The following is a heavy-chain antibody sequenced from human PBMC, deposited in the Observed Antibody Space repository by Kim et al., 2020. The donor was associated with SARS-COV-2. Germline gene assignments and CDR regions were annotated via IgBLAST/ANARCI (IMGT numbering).Heavy chain of an antibody. D-gene: IGHD7-27*01. CDR2: TT. J-gene: IGHJ4*02. Sequence: TTEYAASVKGRFTISRDDSKSIAYLQMNSLKTEDTAVYYCTRENWVYFDYWGQGTLVTVSS. CDR3: TRENWVYFDY. V-gene: IGHV3-49*02.